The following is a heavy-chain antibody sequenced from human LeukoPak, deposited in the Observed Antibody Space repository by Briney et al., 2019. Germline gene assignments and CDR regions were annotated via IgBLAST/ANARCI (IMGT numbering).Heavy chain of an antibody. CDR1: GFTFSSYS. V-gene: IGHV3-48*01. CDR2: IGHTGSIT. CDR3: ARDWPGQQLVRVLGY. J-gene: IGHJ4*02. Sequence: PGGSLRLSCAGSGFTFSSYSMNWVRHAPGKGLEWVSYIGHTGSITDYADSVKGRFTISRDNAKNSLYLQMNSLRAEDTAVYYCARDWPGQQLVRVLGYWGQGTLVTVSS. D-gene: IGHD6-13*01.